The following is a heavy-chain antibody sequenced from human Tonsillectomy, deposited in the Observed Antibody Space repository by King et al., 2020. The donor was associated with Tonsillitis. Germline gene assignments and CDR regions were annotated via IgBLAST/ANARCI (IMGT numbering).Heavy chain of an antibody. V-gene: IGHV5-51*03. Sequence: VQLVQSGAEVKKPGESLKISCKGSGYPFTRFWIGWVRQMPGKGLEWMGVNFPGDSDTRYSPSFQGQVTISSDKSISTVYLQGSSLKASDTAIYYCAASGGKAAPWIDYWGQGTLVTVSS. D-gene: IGHD6-13*01. CDR2: NFPGDSDT. CDR3: AASGGKAAPWIDY. J-gene: IGHJ4*02. CDR1: GYPFTRFW.